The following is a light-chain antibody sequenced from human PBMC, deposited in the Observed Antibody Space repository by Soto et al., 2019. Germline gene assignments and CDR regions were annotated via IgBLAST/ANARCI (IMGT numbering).Light chain of an antibody. CDR1: QSLSSRFL. V-gene: IGKV4-1*01. J-gene: IGKJ1*01. Sequence: DIVMTQSPDSLAVSLGERATINCKSSQSLSSRFLAWYQQKPGQPPRLLINWASTRQSGVPERFSGSGSETDFTLTSSSLQAEDVAVYYCQQFSETPRTFGHGTRVEI. CDR2: WAS. CDR3: QQFSETPRT.